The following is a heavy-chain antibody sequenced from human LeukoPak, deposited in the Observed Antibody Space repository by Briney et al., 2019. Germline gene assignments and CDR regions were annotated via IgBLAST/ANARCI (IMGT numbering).Heavy chain of an antibody. Sequence: GSSVTVSCKASGYTFTSYDINRVRQAPGQRLEWMGWMNPNSGNTGYAQKFQGRVTMTRNTSISTAYLELSSLRSEDTAVYYCARVGFRGEPIDCWGQGTLVTVSS. CDR2: MNPNSGNT. J-gene: IGHJ4*02. CDR1: GYTFTSYD. V-gene: IGHV1-8*01. D-gene: IGHD3-10*01. CDR3: ARVGFRGEPIDC.